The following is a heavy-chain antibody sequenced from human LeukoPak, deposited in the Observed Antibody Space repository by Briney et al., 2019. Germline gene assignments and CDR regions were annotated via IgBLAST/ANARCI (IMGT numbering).Heavy chain of an antibody. Sequence: PGGSLRLSCAASGFMFSSYWMCWVRQAPGRGLEWVANIKEDGNMKQYVDSVRGRFTISRDNAKSSLYLQMSSLRAEDSAVYYCARDERGGYYVDWGQGTLVTVPS. D-gene: IGHD3-22*01. J-gene: IGHJ4*02. CDR1: GFMFSSYW. CDR3: ARDERGGYYVD. CDR2: IKEDGNMK. V-gene: IGHV3-7*01.